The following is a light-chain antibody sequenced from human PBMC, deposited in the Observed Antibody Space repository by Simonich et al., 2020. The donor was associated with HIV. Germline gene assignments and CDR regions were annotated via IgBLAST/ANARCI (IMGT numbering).Light chain of an antibody. V-gene: IGLV3-21*03. J-gene: IGLJ2*01. CDR1: NIGSKS. CDR3: QVWDTSSDHPRV. CDR2: DDS. Sequence: SYVLTQPPSVSVAPGKTARITCGGNNIGSKSVHWYQQKTGQAPVLVVYDDSHRPSGIPERFSGSNSGNTATLTISRVEAGDEADYSCQVWDTSSDHPRVFGGGTKLTVL.